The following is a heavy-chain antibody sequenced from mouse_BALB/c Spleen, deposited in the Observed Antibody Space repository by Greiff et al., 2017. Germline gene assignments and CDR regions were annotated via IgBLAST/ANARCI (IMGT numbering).Heavy chain of an antibody. CDR1: GFSLTSYG. Sequence: VKLKESGPGLVAPSQSLSITCTVSGFSLTSYGVHWVRQPPGKGLEWLGVIWAGGSTNYNSALMSRLSISKDNSKSQVFLKMNSLQTDDTAMYYCAREWSRYAMDYWGQGTSVTVSS. J-gene: IGHJ4*01. CDR3: AREWSRYAMDY. V-gene: IGHV2-9*02. D-gene: IGHD1-1*02. CDR2: IWAGGST.